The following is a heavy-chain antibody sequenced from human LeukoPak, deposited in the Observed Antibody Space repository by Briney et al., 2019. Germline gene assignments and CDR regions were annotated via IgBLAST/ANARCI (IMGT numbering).Heavy chain of an antibody. CDR2: IKQDGSEI. CDR3: ARDGVGAYFDY. Sequence: GGSLRLSCAASGFTFSNYWMSWIRQAPGKGLEWVANIKQDGSEIYYVDSVKGRFIISRDNAKNSLYLQMNSLRAEDTAVYYCARDGVGAYFDYWGQGTLVTASS. V-gene: IGHV3-7*01. D-gene: IGHD1-26*01. J-gene: IGHJ4*02. CDR1: GFTFSNYW.